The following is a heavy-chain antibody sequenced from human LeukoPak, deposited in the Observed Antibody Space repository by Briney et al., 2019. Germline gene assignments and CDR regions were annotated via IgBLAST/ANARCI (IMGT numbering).Heavy chain of an antibody. CDR3: ARLTLQLGLYYYYYMDV. D-gene: IGHD1-1*01. J-gene: IGHJ6*03. Sequence: GASVKVSCKASGYTFTSYGISWVRQAPGQGLEWMGWISAYNGNTNYAQKLQGRVTMTTDTSTSTAYMELRSLRSDDTAVYYCARLTLQLGLYYYYYMDVWGKGTTVTISS. CDR2: ISAYNGNT. V-gene: IGHV1-18*01. CDR1: GYTFTSYG.